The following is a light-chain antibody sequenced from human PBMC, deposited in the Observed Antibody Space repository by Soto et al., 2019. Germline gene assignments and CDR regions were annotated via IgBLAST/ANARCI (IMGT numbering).Light chain of an antibody. CDR2: AAS. Sequence: AIQMTQSPPSLSASVGDTVTITCRASQRIRDDVGWYQQKPGKAPKLLIFAASHLQSGVPSRFSGSGSGTDFTLTITSLQPEDFATYYCLQDYNYPWTFGQGTKVDIK. CDR1: QRIRDD. V-gene: IGKV1-6*01. CDR3: LQDYNYPWT. J-gene: IGKJ1*01.